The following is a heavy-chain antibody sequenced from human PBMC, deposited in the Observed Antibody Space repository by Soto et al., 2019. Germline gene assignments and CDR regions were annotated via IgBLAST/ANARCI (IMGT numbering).Heavy chain of an antibody. CDR1: GFTFSSYA. CDR2: ISRRAGAT. D-gene: IGHD3-22*01. CDR3: TKDQSGYYDSSWGVDY. V-gene: IGHV3-23*01. Sequence: EVQLLESGGGLVQPGGSLRLSCAASGFTFSSYAMSWVRQAPGKGLEWVSSISRRAGATYYADSVRGRFTISTDDSKNTLYLQMSSLRAEDTAVYYCTKDQSGYYDSSWGVDYWGQGTLVTVSS. J-gene: IGHJ4*02.